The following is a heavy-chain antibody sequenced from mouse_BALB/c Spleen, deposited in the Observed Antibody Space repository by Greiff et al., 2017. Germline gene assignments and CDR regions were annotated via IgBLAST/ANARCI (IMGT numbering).Heavy chain of an antibody. D-gene: IGHD2-2*01. V-gene: IGHV3-8*02. Sequence: EVKLMESGPSLVKPSQTLSLTCSVTGDSITSGYWNWIRKFPGNKLEYMGYISYSGSTYYNPSLKSRISITRDTSKNQYYLQLNSVTTEDTATYYCARYKAGYPHYYAMDYWGQGTSVTVSS. CDR3: ARYKAGYPHYYAMDY. J-gene: IGHJ4*01. CDR1: GDSITSGY. CDR2: ISYSGST.